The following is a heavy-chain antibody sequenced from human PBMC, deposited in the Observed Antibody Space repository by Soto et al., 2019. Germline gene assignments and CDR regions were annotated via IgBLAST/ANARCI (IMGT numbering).Heavy chain of an antibody. J-gene: IGHJ4*02. CDR3: TTGLLGR. V-gene: IGHV3-15*01. CDR2: IKSQGNGGTT. D-gene: IGHD3-16*01. CDR1: GFTFNNAW. Sequence: EVQLVESGGGLVKPGGSLRLSCAASGFTFNNAWMSWVRQAPGKGLEWVGRIKSQGNGGTTDYATPVKGRVTISRDDSKNTLYLQMNSLKTEDTAMYYCTTGLLGRWGQGTLVTVSS.